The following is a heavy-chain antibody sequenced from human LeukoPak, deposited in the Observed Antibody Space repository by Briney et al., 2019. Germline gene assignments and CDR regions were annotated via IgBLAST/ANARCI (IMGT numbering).Heavy chain of an antibody. CDR1: GYTFTNYY. Sequence: ASVKVSCKASGYTFTNYYMHWVRQAPGQGLEWMGIINPSGGSTSYAQKFQGRVTMTRDMSTSTDYMELSSLRSEDTAVYHCARDAYKCDSSGCFHYFDYWGQGTLVTVSS. J-gene: IGHJ4*02. D-gene: IGHD3-22*01. V-gene: IGHV1-46*01. CDR2: INPSGGST. CDR3: ARDAYKCDSSGCFHYFDY.